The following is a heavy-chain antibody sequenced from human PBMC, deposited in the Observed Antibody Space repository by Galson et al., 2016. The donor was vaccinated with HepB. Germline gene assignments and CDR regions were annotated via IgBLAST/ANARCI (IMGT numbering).Heavy chain of an antibody. D-gene: IGHD7-27*01. V-gene: IGHV1-18*01. CDR2: ISAKKGNT. CDR3: VREQMPGPWGKY. J-gene: IGHJ4*02. Sequence: SVKVSCKASGYSFSNYGITWVRQVSGQGLEWMGWISAKKGNTNYAQKFQDRVVMTTDTSTSTAFMELRSLRSDDTAVYYCVREQMPGPWGKYWGQGTKVTVSS. CDR1: GYSFSNYG.